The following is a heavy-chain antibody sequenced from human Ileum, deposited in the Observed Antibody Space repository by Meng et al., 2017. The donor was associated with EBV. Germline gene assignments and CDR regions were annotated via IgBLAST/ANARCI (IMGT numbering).Heavy chain of an antibody. D-gene: IGHD6-19*01. V-gene: IGHV4-4*02. CDR3: ARVGQWLPIDY. Sequence: QVRRQGPGPGLAKPSGTLSLTCAVSGGSISSSNWWSWVRQPPGKGLEWIGEIYHSGSTNYNPSLKSRVTISVDKSKNQFSLNLSSVTAADTAVYYCARVGQWLPIDYWGQGTLVTVSS. CDR2: IYHSGST. J-gene: IGHJ4*02. CDR1: GGSISSSNW.